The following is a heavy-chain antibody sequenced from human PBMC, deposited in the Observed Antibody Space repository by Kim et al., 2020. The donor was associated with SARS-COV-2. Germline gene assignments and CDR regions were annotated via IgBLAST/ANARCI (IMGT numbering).Heavy chain of an antibody. J-gene: IGHJ4*02. Sequence: RYTPDFQGPVTISADKSISTAYLQWSSLKASDTAMYYCARMDGYNYPFDYWGQGTLVTVSS. CDR3: ARMDGYNYPFDY. D-gene: IGHD5-12*01. V-gene: IGHV5-51*01.